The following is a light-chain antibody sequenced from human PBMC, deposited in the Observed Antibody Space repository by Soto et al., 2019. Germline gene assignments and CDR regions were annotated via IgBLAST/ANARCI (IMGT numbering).Light chain of an antibody. CDR1: QSVSSN. CDR3: QQYNNWPLLRT. J-gene: IGKJ2*01. CDR2: GAS. Sequence: EIVMTQSPATLSVSPGERATLSCRASQSVSSNLAWYQQKPGQAPRLLIYGASARATGIPARFSGSGSGTEFTITISSLQSEDFAVYYCQQYNNWPLLRTFGQGTKLEIK. V-gene: IGKV3-15*01.